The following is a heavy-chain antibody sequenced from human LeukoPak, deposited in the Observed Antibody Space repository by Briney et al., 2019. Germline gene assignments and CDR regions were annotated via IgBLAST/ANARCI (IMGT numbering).Heavy chain of an antibody. CDR1: GFTFSSYA. Sequence: PGGSLRLSCAASGFTFSSYAMSWVRQAPGKGLEWVSAISGSGGSTYYADSVKGRSTISRDNSKNTLYLQMNSLRAEDTATYYCARDIRNYYDSGAYGWFDPWGQGTLVPVSS. J-gene: IGHJ5*02. V-gene: IGHV3-23*01. CDR3: ARDIRNYYDSGAYGWFDP. CDR2: ISGSGGST. D-gene: IGHD3-10*01.